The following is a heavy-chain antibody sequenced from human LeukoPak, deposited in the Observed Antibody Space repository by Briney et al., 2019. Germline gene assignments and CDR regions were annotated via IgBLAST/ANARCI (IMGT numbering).Heavy chain of an antibody. Sequence: PSQTLSLTCTVSGGSISSGSYYWSWIRQPPGKGLEWIGYIYYSGSTSYNPSLKSRVTISVDTSKNQFSLKLGSVTAADTAVYYCAREGARWEPSFSAFDIWGQGTMVTVSS. D-gene: IGHD1-26*01. V-gene: IGHV4-61*01. CDR2: IYYSGST. CDR3: AREGARWEPSFSAFDI. CDR1: GGSISSGSYY. J-gene: IGHJ3*02.